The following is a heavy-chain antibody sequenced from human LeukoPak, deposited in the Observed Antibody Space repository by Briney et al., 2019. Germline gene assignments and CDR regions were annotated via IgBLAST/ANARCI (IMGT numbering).Heavy chain of an antibody. CDR2: IYYSGST. D-gene: IGHD6-6*01. V-gene: IGHV4-30-4*01. CDR1: GGSISSGDYY. Sequence: SETLSLTCTVSGGSISSGDYYWSWIRQPPGKGLEWLGYIYYSGSTYYNPSLKSRVTISVDTSKNQFSLKLSSVTAADTAVYYCARGDSSSPRYYYYYYYMDVWGKGTTVTVSS. CDR3: ARGDSSSPRYYYYYYYMDV. J-gene: IGHJ6*03.